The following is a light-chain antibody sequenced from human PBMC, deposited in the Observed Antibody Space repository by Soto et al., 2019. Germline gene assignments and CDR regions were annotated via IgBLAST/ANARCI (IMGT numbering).Light chain of an antibody. V-gene: IGLV1-51*02. J-gene: IGLJ1*01. CDR3: XTWDSSLSADV. CDR1: SSNIGNNY. Sequence: QSVLTQPPSVSAAPGQKVTISCSGSSSNIGNNYVSWYQQLPGTAPKLLIYENNKRPSGIPDRFSGSKSGTSATLGITGLXXXXEXDYYCXTWDSSLSADVXGTGTKLTVL. CDR2: ENN.